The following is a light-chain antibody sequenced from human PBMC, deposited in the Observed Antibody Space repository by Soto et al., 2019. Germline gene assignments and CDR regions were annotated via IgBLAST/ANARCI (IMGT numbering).Light chain of an antibody. Sequence: ETVMTQSPATLSVSPGETATLFCRASQNVLSNLAWYQQKPGQAPRLLVHGASNRATGIPARFSGRGSGTKFTLIIINLQAEDFAVYYCQQYNNWPPWTFGQGTKVEIK. CDR1: QNVLSN. CDR2: GAS. CDR3: QQYNNWPPWT. J-gene: IGKJ1*01. V-gene: IGKV3-15*01.